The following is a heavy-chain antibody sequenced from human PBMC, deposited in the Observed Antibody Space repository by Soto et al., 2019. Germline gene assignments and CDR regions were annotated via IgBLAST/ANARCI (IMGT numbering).Heavy chain of an antibody. V-gene: IGHV4-28*03. CDR1: GSSISSTNW. CDR3: ARGIYLGPSGYYLDF. Sequence: PSETLSLTCAVSGSSISSTNWWGWVRQPPGKGLEWIASISYSGTTYFNPSLKSRVVKSVDTSRNRLSLRVTSVTAADTAVYYCARGIYLGPSGYYLDFWGQGSLVTVSS. J-gene: IGHJ4*02. CDR2: ISYSGTT. D-gene: IGHD3-22*01.